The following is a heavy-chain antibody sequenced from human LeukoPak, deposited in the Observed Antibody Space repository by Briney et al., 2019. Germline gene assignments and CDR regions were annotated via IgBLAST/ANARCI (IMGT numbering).Heavy chain of an antibody. J-gene: IGHJ4*02. CDR1: GFTFSGSA. CDR2: IRSKANSYAT. D-gene: IGHD3-10*01. V-gene: IGHV3-73*01. Sequence: GGSLRLSCAASGFTFSGSAMHWVHQASGKGLEWVGRIRSKANSYATAYAASVKGRFTISRDDSKNTAYLQMNSLKTEDTAVYYCTRPGTTMVRGVINDYWGQGTLVTVSS. CDR3: TRPGTTMVRGVINDY.